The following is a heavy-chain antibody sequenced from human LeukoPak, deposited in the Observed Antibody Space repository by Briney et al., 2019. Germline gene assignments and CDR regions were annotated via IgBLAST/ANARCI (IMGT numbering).Heavy chain of an antibody. CDR3: ARRRYYDGSGYLE. D-gene: IGHD3-22*01. CDR2: IYYSGST. V-gene: IGHV4-59*08. Sequence: PSETLSLTCTVSGGSISSYYWSWIRQPPGKGLEWIGYIYYSGSTNYNPSLKSRVTISVDTSNNQFSLNLRSVTAADTAVYYCARRRYYDGSGYLEWGQGTLLSVSS. CDR1: GGSISSYY. J-gene: IGHJ1*01.